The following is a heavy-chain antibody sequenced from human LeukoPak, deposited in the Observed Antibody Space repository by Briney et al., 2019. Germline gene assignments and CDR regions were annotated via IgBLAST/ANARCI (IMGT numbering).Heavy chain of an antibody. CDR2: ISAYNGNT. CDR1: GHTFTSYG. V-gene: IGHV1-18*01. D-gene: IGHD5-18*01. Sequence: ASVKVSCKASGHTFTSYGISWVRQAPGQGLEWMGWISAYNGNTNYAQKLQGRVTMTTDTSTSTAYMELRSLRSDDTAVYYCARDPSWAMALLGPDNWFDPWGQGTLVTVSS. CDR3: ARDPSWAMALLGPDNWFDP. J-gene: IGHJ5*02.